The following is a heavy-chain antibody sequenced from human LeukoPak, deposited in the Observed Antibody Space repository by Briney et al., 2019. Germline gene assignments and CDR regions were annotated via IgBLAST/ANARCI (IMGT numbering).Heavy chain of an antibody. CDR1: GFTFSSYG. CDR3: AKGLTGIAVAGTVY. CDR2: ISYDGSNK. D-gene: IGHD6-19*01. J-gene: IGHJ4*02. V-gene: IGHV3-30*18. Sequence: GGSLRLSCAASGFTFSSYGMHWVRQAPGKGLEWVAVISYDGSNKYYADSVEGRFTISRDNSKNTLYLQMNSLRAEDTAVYYCAKGLTGIAVAGTVYWGQGTLVTVSS.